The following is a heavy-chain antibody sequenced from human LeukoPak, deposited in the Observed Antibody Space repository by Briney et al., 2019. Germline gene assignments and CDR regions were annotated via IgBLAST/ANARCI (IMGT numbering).Heavy chain of an antibody. V-gene: IGHV3-9*01. CDR2: ISWNSGSI. CDR1: GFPFDDYA. Sequence: GGSLRLSCAASGFPFDDYAMHWVRQAPGKGLEWVSGISWNSGSIGYADSVRGRFTISRDNAKTSLYLQMYSLRAEDTAVYYCATSLTGRLGPFDPWGQGTLVTVSS. CDR3: ATSLTGRLGPFDP. J-gene: IGHJ5*02. D-gene: IGHD2-2*01.